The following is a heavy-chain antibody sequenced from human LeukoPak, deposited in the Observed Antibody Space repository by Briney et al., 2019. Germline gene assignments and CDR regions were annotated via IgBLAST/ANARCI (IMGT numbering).Heavy chain of an antibody. CDR2: ISHSGST. CDR3: ARRGRDGYTD. D-gene: IGHD5-24*01. Sequence: PSETLSLTCAVYGGSFSGYYWSWIRQPPGKGLERIGEISHSGSTKYNPSLKSRVTISVDTSKNQFSLKLSSVTAADTAVYYCARRGRDGYTDWGQGTLVTVSS. V-gene: IGHV4-34*01. J-gene: IGHJ4*02. CDR1: GGSFSGYY.